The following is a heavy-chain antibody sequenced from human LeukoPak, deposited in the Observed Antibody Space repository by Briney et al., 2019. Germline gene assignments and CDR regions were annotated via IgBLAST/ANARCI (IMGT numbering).Heavy chain of an antibody. CDR2: ISAYNGNT. CDR1: GYTLTSYG. V-gene: IGHV1-18*04. Sequence: ASVKVSCKASGYTLTSYGISWVRQAPGQGLEWMGWISAYNGNTNYAQKLQGRVTMTTDTSTSTAYMELRSLRSDDTAAYYCARDGKYYYGSGSYSFDYWGQGTLVTVSS. D-gene: IGHD3-10*01. CDR3: ARDGKYYYGSGSYSFDY. J-gene: IGHJ4*02.